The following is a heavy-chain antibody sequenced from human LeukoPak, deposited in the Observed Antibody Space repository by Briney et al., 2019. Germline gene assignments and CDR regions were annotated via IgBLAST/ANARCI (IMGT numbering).Heavy chain of an antibody. Sequence: GGSLRLSCAASGFTFSSYAMHWVRQAPGKGLEYVSAISSNGGSTYYANSVKGRFTISRDNSKNTRYLQVGSLRAGDMAVYYCARGFPSPDKRPCWGQGTLVTVSS. CDR1: GFTFSSYA. V-gene: IGHV3-64*01. J-gene: IGHJ4*02. D-gene: IGHD3-10*01. CDR2: ISSNGGST. CDR3: ARGFPSPDKRPC.